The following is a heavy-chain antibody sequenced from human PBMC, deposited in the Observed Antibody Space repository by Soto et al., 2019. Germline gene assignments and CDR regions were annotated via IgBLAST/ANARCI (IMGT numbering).Heavy chain of an antibody. Sequence: GGSLRLSCAASGFTVSSKYMSWVHQAPGRGLEWVSVINSGGTTYYEDSVKGRFTISRDNSKNTLYLQMNSLRAEDTAVYYCVRSDGYYGSGSYYEYFDYWGQGTLVTVPQ. J-gene: IGHJ4*02. CDR2: INSGGTT. D-gene: IGHD3-10*01. V-gene: IGHV3-66*01. CDR1: GFTVSSKY. CDR3: VRSDGYYGSGSYYEYFDY.